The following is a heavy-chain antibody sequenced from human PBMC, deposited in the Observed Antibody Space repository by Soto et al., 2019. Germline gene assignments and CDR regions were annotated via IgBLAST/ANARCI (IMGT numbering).Heavy chain of an antibody. CDR2: IKQDGSDI. D-gene: IGHD3-10*01. Sequence: EVQLVESGGGLVQPGGSLRLSCAASGFSFSEYWMNWVRQAPGKGPEWVTNIKQDGSDISYVDSVRGRFTTSRDNAKKSLFLQMNSLRVEDTAVYYCARVGRSSAYFYYDMDVWGKGTTVTVSS. CDR1: GFSFSEYW. CDR3: ARVGRSSAYFYYDMDV. V-gene: IGHV3-7*01. J-gene: IGHJ6*03.